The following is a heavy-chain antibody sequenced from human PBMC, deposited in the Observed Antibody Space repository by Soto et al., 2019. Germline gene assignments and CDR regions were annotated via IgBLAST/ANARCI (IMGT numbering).Heavy chain of an antibody. D-gene: IGHD3-10*01. J-gene: IGHJ6*02. Sequence: QVQLQESGPGLVKPSETLSLTCTVSGGSIPNYYCSWFRQPPGKGLEWIGYINYDGYSAYNLSLKRRVTLAMGSSKTQFSLILESVPATERAVYYCARHGFGPLHGLGDVWGQGTTVIVSS. CDR2: INYDGYS. CDR1: GGSIPNYY. CDR3: ARHGFGPLHGLGDV. V-gene: IGHV4-59*08.